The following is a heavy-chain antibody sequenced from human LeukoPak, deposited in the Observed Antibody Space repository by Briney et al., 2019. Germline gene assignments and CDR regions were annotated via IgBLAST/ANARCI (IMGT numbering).Heavy chain of an antibody. CDR1: GFTFSSYS. CDR3: ARLKSDCSSTSCYARFLPGAPDY. V-gene: IGHV3-21*01. D-gene: IGHD2-2*01. Sequence: GGSLRLSCAASGFTFSSYSMNWVRQAPGKGLEWVSSISSSSSYIYYADSVKGRFTISRDNAKNSLYLQMNSLRAEDTAVYYCARLKSDCSSTSCYARFLPGAPDYWGQGTLVTVSS. J-gene: IGHJ4*02. CDR2: ISSSSSYI.